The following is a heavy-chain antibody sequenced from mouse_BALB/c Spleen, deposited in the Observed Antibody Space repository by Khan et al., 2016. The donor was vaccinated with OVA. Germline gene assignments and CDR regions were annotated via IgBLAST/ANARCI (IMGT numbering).Heavy chain of an antibody. V-gene: IGHV14-1*02. CDR1: GFNIRDYY. CDR3: ARRGYGNYWFAY. D-gene: IGHD2-1*01. Sequence: VRLQQSGAELVRPGALVKLSCKASGFNIRDYYMHWVKQRPDQGLELIGWIDPENGHTIYDPKFQGKASITAATSSNTAYLHLSSLTSEDTAVYYCARRGYGNYWFAYWGQGTLVTVSA. CDR2: IDPENGHT. J-gene: IGHJ3*01.